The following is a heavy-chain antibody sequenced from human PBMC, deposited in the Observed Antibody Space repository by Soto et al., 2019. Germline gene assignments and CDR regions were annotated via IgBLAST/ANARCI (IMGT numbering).Heavy chain of an antibody. V-gene: IGHV4-39*01. D-gene: IGHD2-21*01. CDR3: ARSDSGGCSDGVSYYYYGMDV. CDR1: GGSISSSSYY. CDR2: IYYSGST. J-gene: IGHJ6*02. Sequence: PSETLSLTCTVSGGSISSSSYYWGWIRQPPGKGLEWIGSIYYSGSTYYNPSLKSRVTISVDTSKNQFSLKLSSVTAADTAVYYCARSDSGGCSDGVSYYYYGMDVWGQGTTVTVSS.